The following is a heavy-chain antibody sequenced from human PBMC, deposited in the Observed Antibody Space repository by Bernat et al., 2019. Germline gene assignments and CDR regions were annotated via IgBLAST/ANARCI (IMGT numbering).Heavy chain of an antibody. CDR2: ISGDGAVT. Sequence: EVQLLESGGGLVQPGGSLRLSCAASGFTFIKNAMDWVRQAPGKGLEWVSAISGDGAVTYIADSVKGRFTISRDNSQNTLYLQMNSLRAEDTAVYYWARRGGGVIAFDYWAREPGSPSSQ. D-gene: IGHD3-16*01. CDR3: ARRGGGVIAFDY. J-gene: IGHJ4*02. CDR1: GFTFIKNA. V-gene: IGHV3-23*01.